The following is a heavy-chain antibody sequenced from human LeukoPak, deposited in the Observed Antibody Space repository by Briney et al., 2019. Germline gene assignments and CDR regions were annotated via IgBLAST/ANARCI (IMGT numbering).Heavy chain of an antibody. V-gene: IGHV4-34*01. Sequence: SEILSLTCAVYGGSFSGYYWSWIRQPTGKGLEWIGEINHSGSTNYNPSLKSRVTISVDTSKNQFSLKLSSVTAEYTAVYYCARRSMASRLRKYNWIEAWGQSTLDTVSS. D-gene: IGHD6-6*01. CDR1: GGSFSGYY. J-gene: IGHJ5*02. CDR3: ARRSMASRLRKYNWIEA. CDR2: INHSGST.